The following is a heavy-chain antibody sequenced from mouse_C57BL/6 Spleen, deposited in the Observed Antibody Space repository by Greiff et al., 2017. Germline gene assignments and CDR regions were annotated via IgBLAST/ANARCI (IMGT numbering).Heavy chain of an antibody. D-gene: IGHD1-1*01. V-gene: IGHV5-4*01. J-gene: IGHJ2*01. Sequence: EVHLVESGGGLVKPGGSLKLSCAASGFTFSSYAMSWVRQTPEKRLEWVATISDGGSYTYYPDNVKGRFTISRDNAKNNLYLQMSHLKSEDTAMYYCARDPHYYGSSYVDVDYWGQGTTLTVSS. CDR1: GFTFSSYA. CDR3: ARDPHYYGSSYVDVDY. CDR2: ISDGGSYT.